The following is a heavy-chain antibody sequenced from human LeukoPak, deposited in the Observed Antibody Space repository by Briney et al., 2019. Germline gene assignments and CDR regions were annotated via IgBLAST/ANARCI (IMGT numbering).Heavy chain of an antibody. CDR3: ARDGPAHTVTTFGAFDI. CDR1: GYTFTSYY. J-gene: IGHJ3*02. CDR2: INPSGGST. D-gene: IGHD4-17*01. V-gene: IGHV1-46*01. Sequence: GASVKVSCKASGYTFTSYYMHWVRQAPGQGLEWMGTINPSGGSTSYAQKFQGRVTMTRDMSTSTVYMELSSLRSEDTAVYYCARDGPAHTVTTFGAFDIWGQGTMVTVSS.